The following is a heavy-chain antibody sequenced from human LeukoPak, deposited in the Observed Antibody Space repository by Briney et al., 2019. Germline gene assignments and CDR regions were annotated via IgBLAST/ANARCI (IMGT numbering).Heavy chain of an antibody. V-gene: IGHV4-59*11. J-gene: IGHJ4*02. D-gene: IGHD1-14*01. CDR3: ARYGFYCIDY. CDR1: GGXFSNHY. Sequence: PSETLSLTCTVSGGXFSNHYCGWIRQPPGKGLEWIGSISYSGTTSYSPPLKSRVTISVDTSKNQFSLKLSSVTAADTAIYYCARYGFYCIDYWGQGTLVTVSS. CDR2: ISYSGTT.